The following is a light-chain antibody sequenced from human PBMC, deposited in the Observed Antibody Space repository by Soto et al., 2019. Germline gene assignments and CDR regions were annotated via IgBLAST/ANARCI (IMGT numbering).Light chain of an antibody. Sequence: QSALTQPPSASGSPGQSVTISCTGTSSDVGGYNYVSWYQQYPGKAPKLIISEVSKRPSGVPDRFSGSKSGSTASLTVSGLQAEDEAYYYCSSHAGTNNPYVFGTGTKLTVL. CDR1: SSDVGGYNY. V-gene: IGLV2-8*01. J-gene: IGLJ1*01. CDR2: EVS. CDR3: SSHAGTNNPYV.